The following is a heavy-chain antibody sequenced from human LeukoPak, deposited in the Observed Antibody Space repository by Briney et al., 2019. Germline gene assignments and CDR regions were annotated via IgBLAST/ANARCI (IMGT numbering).Heavy chain of an antibody. Sequence: GGSLRLSCAASEFSFSSHGMHWVRQAPGKGLEWVAVIYYDGSNKYYADSVKGRFTISRDNSKNTLYLQMNSLRADDTAVYYCARDQGSGGSGWYLDYWGQGTLVTVSS. CDR2: IYYDGSNK. D-gene: IGHD3-10*01. V-gene: IGHV3-33*01. CDR1: EFSFSSHG. J-gene: IGHJ4*02. CDR3: ARDQGSGGSGWYLDY.